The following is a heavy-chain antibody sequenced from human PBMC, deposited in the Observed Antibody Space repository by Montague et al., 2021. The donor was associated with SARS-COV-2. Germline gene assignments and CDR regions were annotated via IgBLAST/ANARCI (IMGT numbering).Heavy chain of an antibody. D-gene: IGHD3-9*01. Sequence: SLRLSCAASGFTFSSYALHWVLQAPGKGLEWVADISHEGSYKYYADSVKGRFTISRDNSKNTLYLDMNSLRAEDTALYYCARDLESTGYFDPYYYHGMDVWGQGTTVTVSS. V-gene: IGHV3-30*04. CDR1: GFTFSSYA. CDR2: ISHEGSYK. J-gene: IGHJ6*02. CDR3: ARDLESTGYFDPYYYHGMDV.